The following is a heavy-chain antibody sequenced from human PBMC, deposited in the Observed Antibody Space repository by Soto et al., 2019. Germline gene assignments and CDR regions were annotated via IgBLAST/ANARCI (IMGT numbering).Heavy chain of an antibody. J-gene: IGHJ4*02. V-gene: IGHV2-5*01. CDR1: GFSVSARGVG. Sequence: QITLKESGPTLVKPTQTLTLTCTVSGFSVSARGVGVGWIRQPPGKALEWLGIIYWNDDKRYSPSLKSRITITKDTSKNQVVLTMTNMDPVDTATYYCAHSPWGAAPDYWGQGTLVTVSS. CDR3: AHSPWGAAPDY. D-gene: IGHD3-16*01. CDR2: IYWNDDK.